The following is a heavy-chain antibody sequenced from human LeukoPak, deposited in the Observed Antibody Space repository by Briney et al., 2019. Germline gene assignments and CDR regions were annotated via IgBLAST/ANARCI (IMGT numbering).Heavy chain of an antibody. V-gene: IGHV4-30-2*01. J-gene: IGHJ5*02. CDR1: GGSISSGGYY. CDR3: ARNRYDLGFDP. CDR2: IYHSGST. D-gene: IGHD5-12*01. Sequence: SETLSLTCTVSGGSISSGGYYWSRIRQPPGKGLEWIGYIYHSGSTYYNPSLKSRVTISVDRSKNQFSLKLSSVTAADTAVYYCARNRYDLGFDPWGQGTLVTVSS.